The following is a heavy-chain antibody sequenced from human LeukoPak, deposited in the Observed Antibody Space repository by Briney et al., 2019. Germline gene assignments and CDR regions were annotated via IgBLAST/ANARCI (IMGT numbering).Heavy chain of an antibody. J-gene: IGHJ4*02. Sequence: SETLSLTCAVSGGSISSNNWWIWVRQSPEKGLEWIGEIYHDGSTNYNPSLKSRVTISMDKSKNQLSLKLNFVTAADTAVYYCARTRMTTVTQYYFDYWGQGTLVTVSS. V-gene: IGHV4-4*02. CDR3: ARTRMTTVTQYYFDY. CDR2: IYHDGST. CDR1: GGSISSNNW. D-gene: IGHD4-17*01.